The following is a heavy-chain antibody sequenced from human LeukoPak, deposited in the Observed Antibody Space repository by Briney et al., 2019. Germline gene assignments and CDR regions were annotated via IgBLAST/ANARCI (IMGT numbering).Heavy chain of an antibody. CDR1: GFTFSSYG. J-gene: IGHJ4*02. Sequence: GRSLRLSCAASGFTFSSYGMHWVRQAPGKGLEWVAVISYDGSNKYYAGSVKGRFTISRDNSKNTLYLQMNSLRAEDTAVYYCAKVHQTGGLYYFDYWGQGTLVTVSS. CDR2: ISYDGSNK. D-gene: IGHD1-1*01. CDR3: AKVHQTGGLYYFDY. V-gene: IGHV3-30*18.